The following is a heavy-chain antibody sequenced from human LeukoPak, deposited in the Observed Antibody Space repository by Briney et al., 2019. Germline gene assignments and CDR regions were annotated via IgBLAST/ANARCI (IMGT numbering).Heavy chain of an antibody. D-gene: IGHD1-7*01. J-gene: IGHJ5*02. CDR3: ARLLSLTGTGNNWFDP. CDR1: GYSFSNYW. V-gene: IGHV5-51*01. Sequence: GESLKISCKGSGYSFSNYWIGWGRQMPGKGLEWMGFIYPGDSDTRYSPSFQGQVTISADKSISTAYLQWSSLKASDTAMYYCARLLSLTGTGNNWFDPRGQGTLVTVSS. CDR2: IYPGDSDT.